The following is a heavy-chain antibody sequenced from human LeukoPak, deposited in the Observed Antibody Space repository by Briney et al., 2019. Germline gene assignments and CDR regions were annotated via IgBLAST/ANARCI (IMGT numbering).Heavy chain of an antibody. CDR3: ARLTWITDY. CDR1: GGSISSSSSF. Sequence: SETLSLTCTVSGGSISSSSSFWGWIRQPPGKGLEWIGHIKNGGSPNYNPPLKSRVTISLDTSKNQFSLTVSSVTAADTAVYYCARLTWITDYWGQGTLVTVSS. V-gene: IGHV4-39*01. D-gene: IGHD5-12*01. CDR2: IKNGGSP. J-gene: IGHJ4*02.